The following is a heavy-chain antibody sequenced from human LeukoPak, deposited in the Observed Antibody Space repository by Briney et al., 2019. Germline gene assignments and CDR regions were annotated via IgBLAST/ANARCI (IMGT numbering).Heavy chain of an antibody. CDR1: GGSFRGYY. Sequence: SETLSLTCAVYGGSFRGYYWSWLRQPPGRGLGWIGSIYYSGSTYYNPSLKSRVTISVDTSKNQFSLKLSSVTAADTAVYYCARGGDTANWFDPWGQGTLVTVSS. CDR3: ARGGDTANWFDP. CDR2: IYYSGST. V-gene: IGHV4-34*01. D-gene: IGHD5-18*01. J-gene: IGHJ5*02.